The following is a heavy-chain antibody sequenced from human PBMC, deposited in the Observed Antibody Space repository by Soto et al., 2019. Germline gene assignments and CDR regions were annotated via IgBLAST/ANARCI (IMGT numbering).Heavy chain of an antibody. V-gene: IGHV3-30*18. CDR3: AKDQVGDDFWSGHMDY. Sequence: GGSLRLSCAASGFTFSSYGMHWVRQAPGKGLEWVAVISYDGSNKYYADSVKGRFTISRDNSKNTLYLQMNSLRAEDTAVYYCAKDQVGDDFWSGHMDYWGQGTLVTVSS. J-gene: IGHJ4*02. D-gene: IGHD3-3*01. CDR2: ISYDGSNK. CDR1: GFTFSSYG.